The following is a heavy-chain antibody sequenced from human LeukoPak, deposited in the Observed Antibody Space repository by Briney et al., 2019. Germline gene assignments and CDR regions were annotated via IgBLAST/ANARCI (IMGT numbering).Heavy chain of an antibody. CDR1: DGSISSGGSY. CDR2: IYTSGST. J-gene: IGHJ3*02. Sequence: PSETLSLTCTVSDGSISSGGSYWSWIRQPAGKGLEWIGRIYTSGSTNYNPSLKSRVTISIDTSKNQFSLRLSSVTAADTAVYYCARAVLGGAFDIWGQGTMVTVSA. V-gene: IGHV4-61*02. CDR3: ARAVLGGAFDI. D-gene: IGHD3-3*02.